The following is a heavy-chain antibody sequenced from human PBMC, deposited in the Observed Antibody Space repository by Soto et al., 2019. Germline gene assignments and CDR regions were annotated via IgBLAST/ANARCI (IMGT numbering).Heavy chain of an antibody. CDR1: CGSISSLGCS. D-gene: IGHD3-22*01. J-gene: IGHJ4*02. Sequence: TLSLTCTVSCGSISSLGCSWSLKQKPPGKGLEWIGYIYHSGSTYYNPSLKSRVTISVDRSKNQFSLKLSSVTAADTAVYYCASSPTYYYDSSVYYPGANFDYWGQGTLVTVSS. CDR2: IYHSGST. V-gene: IGHV4-30-2*01. CDR3: ASSPTYYYDSSVYYPGANFDY.